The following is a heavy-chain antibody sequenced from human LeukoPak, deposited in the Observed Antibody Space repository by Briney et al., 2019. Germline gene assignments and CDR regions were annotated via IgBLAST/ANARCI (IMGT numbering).Heavy chain of an antibody. CDR2: IYHSGST. CDR1: GGSISSGGYY. J-gene: IGHJ3*02. D-gene: IGHD3-3*01. V-gene: IGHV4-30-2*01. CDR3: ARDSAISDAFDI. Sequence: SETLPLTCTVSGGSISSGGYYWSWIRQPPGKGLEWIGYIYHSGSTYYNPSLKSRVTISVDRSKNQFSLKLSSVTAADTAVYYCARDSAISDAFDIWGQGTMVTVSS.